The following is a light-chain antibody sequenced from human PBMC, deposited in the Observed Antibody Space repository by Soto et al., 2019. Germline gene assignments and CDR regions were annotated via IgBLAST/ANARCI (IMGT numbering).Light chain of an antibody. Sequence: QTVVTQEPSLTVSPGGTVTLTCASSTGAVTSGYYPSWFQQKPGQPPRSLIYTTNNKHSWTPARFSGSLLGGKAALTLSDVQPEDESEYYCLLFYSGVWVFGGGTKLTVL. J-gene: IGLJ3*02. CDR1: TGAVTSGYY. CDR3: LLFYSGVWV. V-gene: IGLV7-43*01. CDR2: TTN.